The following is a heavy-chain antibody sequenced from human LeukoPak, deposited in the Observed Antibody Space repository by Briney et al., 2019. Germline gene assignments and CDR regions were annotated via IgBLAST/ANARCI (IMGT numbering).Heavy chain of an antibody. Sequence: SQTLSLTCTVSGGSIRSGDSYWSWIRQPPGKGLEWIGYIYYSGSTNYKPSLKSRVTISKDTSKNQFSLKLSSVTAADTAVYYCARPHSSSWYAYDYWGQGTLVTVSS. CDR3: ARPHSSSWYAYDY. D-gene: IGHD6-13*01. J-gene: IGHJ4*02. V-gene: IGHV4-30-4*01. CDR1: GGSIRSGDSY. CDR2: IYYSGST.